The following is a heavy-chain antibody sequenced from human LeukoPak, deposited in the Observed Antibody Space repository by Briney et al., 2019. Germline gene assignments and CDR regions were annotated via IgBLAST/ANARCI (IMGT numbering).Heavy chain of an antibody. D-gene: IGHD6-13*01. J-gene: IGHJ5*02. CDR3: ATYGSNFNWFDP. CDR1: GGSISSSSYY. Sequence: SETLSLTCTVSGGSISSSSYYWGWIRQPPGKGLEWIGSIYYSGSTYYNPSLKSRVTISVDRSKNQFSLKVSSVTAADTAVYYCATYGSNFNWFDPWGQGTLVTVSS. V-gene: IGHV4-39*07. CDR2: IYYSGST.